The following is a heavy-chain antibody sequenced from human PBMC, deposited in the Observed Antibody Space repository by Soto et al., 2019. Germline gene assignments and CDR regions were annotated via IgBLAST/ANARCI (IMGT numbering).Heavy chain of an antibody. CDR1: GFKFDTYG. V-gene: IGHV3-30*18. Sequence: QVQLVESGGGVVQPGRSRRLSCVASGFKFDTYGMHWVRQAPGKGLEWVAVISYDGSDKYYSDSVKGRFTISRDNSNNTVYLQMNSLRPEDTAVYYCAKVSYSISTTYFDYWGQGSLVTVSS. J-gene: IGHJ4*02. CDR3: AKVSYSISTTYFDY. D-gene: IGHD6-6*01. CDR2: ISYDGSDK.